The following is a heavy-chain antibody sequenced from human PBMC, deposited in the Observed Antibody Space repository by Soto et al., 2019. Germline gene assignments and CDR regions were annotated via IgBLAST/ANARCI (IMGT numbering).Heavy chain of an antibody. CDR3: ARLQETNTISIPLDH. Sequence: EVQLVESGGGLVQPGGSLKLSCAASGFVFSGSALHWVRQASGKGLEWIGRIRDKAHDYATAYAASVKGRFTVSRDDSENTAYLHMNRLKTEDTAIYYCARLQETNTISIPLDHWGQGTLVTVSS. J-gene: IGHJ4*02. D-gene: IGHD2-2*02. CDR2: IRDKAHDYAT. CDR1: GFVFSGSA. V-gene: IGHV3-73*01.